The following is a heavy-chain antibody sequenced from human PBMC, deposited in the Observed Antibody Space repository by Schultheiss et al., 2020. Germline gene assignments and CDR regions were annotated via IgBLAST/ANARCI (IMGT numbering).Heavy chain of an antibody. CDR1: GGSFSGYY. CDR2: INHSGST. V-gene: IGHV4-34*01. CDR3: ARESGYCSGGSCAGPDAFDI. Sequence: SETLSLTCAVYGGSFSGYYWSWIRQPPGKGLEWIGEINHSGSTNYNPSLKSRVTISVDTSKNQFSLKLSSVTAADTAVYYCARESGYCSGGSCAGPDAFDIWGQGPMVTVSS. J-gene: IGHJ3*02. D-gene: IGHD2-15*01.